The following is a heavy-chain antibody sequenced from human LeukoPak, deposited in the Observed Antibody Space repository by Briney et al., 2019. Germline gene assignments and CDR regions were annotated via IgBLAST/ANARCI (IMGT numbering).Heavy chain of an antibody. J-gene: IGHJ3*02. D-gene: IGHD2-2*01. CDR1: GYTFTGYY. CDR2: INPNSGGT. CDR3: QLGYCSSTSCSTDAFDI. V-gene: IGHV1-2*02. Sequence: ASVKVSCKASGYTFTGYYMHWVRQASGQGLEWMGWINPNSGGTNYAQKFQGRVTMTRDTSISTAYMELSRLRSDDTAVYYCQLGYCSSTSCSTDAFDIWGQGTMVTVSS.